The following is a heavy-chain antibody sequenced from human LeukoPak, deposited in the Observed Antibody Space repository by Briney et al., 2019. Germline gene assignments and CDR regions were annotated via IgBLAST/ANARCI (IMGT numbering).Heavy chain of an antibody. CDR3: ARDLMGIAYRGAFYY. J-gene: IGHJ4*02. D-gene: IGHD6-13*01. Sequence: GGSLRLSCAASGFTFDDYSMHWVRQPPGKGLEWVSLISWDGGSTFYAESVKGRFTISRDNNKNSLYLQMNSLRAEDTAVYYCARDLMGIAYRGAFYYWGQGTLVTVSS. CDR2: ISWDGGST. V-gene: IGHV3-43*01. CDR1: GFTFDDYS.